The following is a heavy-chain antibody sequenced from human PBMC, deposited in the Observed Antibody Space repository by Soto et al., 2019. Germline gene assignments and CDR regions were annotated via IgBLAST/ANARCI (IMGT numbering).Heavy chain of an antibody. Sequence: GASVKVSCKASRGTFSSYAISWVRQAPGQGLEWMGGIIPIFGTANYAQKFQGRVTITADESTSTAYMELSSLRSEDTAVYYCARGIAAMVPNYYYYGMDVWGQGTTVTVSS. D-gene: IGHD5-18*01. CDR2: IIPIFGTA. V-gene: IGHV1-69*13. CDR1: RGTFSSYA. CDR3: ARGIAAMVPNYYYYGMDV. J-gene: IGHJ6*02.